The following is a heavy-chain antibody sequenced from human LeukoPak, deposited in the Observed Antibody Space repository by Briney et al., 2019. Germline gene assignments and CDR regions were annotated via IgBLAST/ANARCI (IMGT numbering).Heavy chain of an antibody. CDR3: AGTLWLNWFDP. J-gene: IGHJ5*02. V-gene: IGHV4-34*01. D-gene: IGHD3-10*01. Sequence: SETLSLTCAVYGGSFSGYYWSWIRQPPGKGLEWIGVINHSGSTNYNPSLKSRVTISVDTSKNQFSLKLSSVTAADTAVYYCAGTLWLNWFDPWGQGTLVTVSS. CDR2: INHSGST. CDR1: GGSFSGYY.